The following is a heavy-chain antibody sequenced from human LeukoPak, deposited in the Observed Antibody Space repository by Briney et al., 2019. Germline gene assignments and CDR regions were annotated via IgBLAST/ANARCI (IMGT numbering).Heavy chain of an antibody. CDR3: ARDVPYCSGGSCYWYEDYHYMDV. CDR2: IKSKSDGGTS. Sequence: GGSLRLSCAASGFTFSNAWMNWVRQAPGKGLEWVGRIKSKSDGGTSDYAVPLKGRFTNSRDDSKNTFYLQMNSLKTEDTALYYCARDVPYCSGGSCYWYEDYHYMDVWGKGTTVTVSS. CDR1: GFTFSNAW. J-gene: IGHJ6*03. V-gene: IGHV3-15*01. D-gene: IGHD2-15*01.